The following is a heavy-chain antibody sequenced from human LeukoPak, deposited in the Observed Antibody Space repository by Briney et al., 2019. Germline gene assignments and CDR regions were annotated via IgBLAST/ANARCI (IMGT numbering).Heavy chain of an antibody. D-gene: IGHD4-23*01. CDR1: GGSFSGYY. CDR3: ARGLSGTVVRRPDY. V-gene: IGHV4-34*01. J-gene: IGHJ4*02. CDR2: INHSGST. Sequence: SETLSLTSAVYGGSFSGYYWSWIRQPPGKGLEWIGEINHSGSTNYNPSLKSRVTISVDTSKNQFSLKVRSVTAADTAVYYCARGLSGTVVRRPDYWGQGTLVTVSS.